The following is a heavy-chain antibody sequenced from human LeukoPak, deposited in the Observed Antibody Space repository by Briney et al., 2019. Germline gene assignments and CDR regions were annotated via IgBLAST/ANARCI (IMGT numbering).Heavy chain of an antibody. Sequence: PSQTLSLTCTVSGGSISSGGYYWSWIRQPPGKGLEWIGYIYHSGSTYYSPSLKSRVTISVDRSKNQFSLKLSSVTAADTAVYYCARALNLYYMDVWGKGTTVTVSS. V-gene: IGHV4-30-2*01. J-gene: IGHJ6*03. CDR3: ARALNLYYMDV. CDR2: IYHSGST. CDR1: GGSISSGGYY.